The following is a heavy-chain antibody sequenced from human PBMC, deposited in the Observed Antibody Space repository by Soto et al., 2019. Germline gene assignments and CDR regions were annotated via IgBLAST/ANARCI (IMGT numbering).Heavy chain of an antibody. J-gene: IGHJ4*02. CDR2: IYWDDDK. CDR3: AHRVLRAVFGLVTTTAIYFDF. CDR1: GFSLTTSGVG. D-gene: IGHD3-3*01. V-gene: IGHV2-5*02. Sequence: QITLNESGPTVVKPTETLTLTCTFSGFSLTTSGVGVGWVRQSPGKAPERLAFIYWDDDKRYSTSLKSRLTITQDTSKNQVVLTMANVDPADTATYYCAHRVLRAVFGLVTTTAIYFDFWGQGTPVVVSS.